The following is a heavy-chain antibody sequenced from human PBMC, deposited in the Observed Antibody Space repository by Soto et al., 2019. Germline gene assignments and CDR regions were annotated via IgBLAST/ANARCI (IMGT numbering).Heavy chain of an antibody. J-gene: IGHJ6*02. CDR1: GFSPTSPGMC. Sequence: SGPTLVNPTETLTLTCTFSGFSPTSPGMCVSWIRQSPGKALEWLALIERDDDDKYYSTSLKTRLTISKDTRKNQVVLTMANMEPADTAPYYCARSIRGPRRFNGMDVWGQGTTVTASS. CDR3: ARSIRGPRRFNGMDV. CDR2: IERDDDDK. D-gene: IGHD1-20*01. V-gene: IGHV2-70*13.